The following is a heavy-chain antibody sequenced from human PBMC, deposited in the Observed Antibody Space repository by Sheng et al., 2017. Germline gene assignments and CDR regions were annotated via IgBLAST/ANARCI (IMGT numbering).Heavy chain of an antibody. J-gene: IGHJ4*02. V-gene: IGHV3-15*01. Sequence: DVQLVESGGGLVKPGESLRLSCAASGFTFRTTWMSWVRQAPGKGLEWIGRIKSKGSGGTTDYAAPVKGRFTISRDDSKNTLYLQMNSLKTEDTAVYYCATDDLPGNSPYDQDHFDFWGQGTLVTVSS. CDR1: GFTFRTTW. D-gene: IGHD5-12*01. CDR2: IKSKGSGGTT. CDR3: ATDDLPGNSPYDQDHFDF.